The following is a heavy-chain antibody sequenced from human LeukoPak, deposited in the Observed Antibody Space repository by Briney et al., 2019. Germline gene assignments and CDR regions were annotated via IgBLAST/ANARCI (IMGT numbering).Heavy chain of an antibody. Sequence: GGSLRLSCAASGFTFDDYGMNWVRQAPGKGLEWVSGINWNGGSTGYADSVKGRFTISRDNTKNSLYLQMNSLRAEDTALYYCARSSDSGTWVPFGYWGQGTLVTVSS. CDR1: GFTFDDYG. CDR2: INWNGGST. J-gene: IGHJ4*02. CDR3: ARSSDSGTWVPFGY. V-gene: IGHV3-20*04. D-gene: IGHD3-10*01.